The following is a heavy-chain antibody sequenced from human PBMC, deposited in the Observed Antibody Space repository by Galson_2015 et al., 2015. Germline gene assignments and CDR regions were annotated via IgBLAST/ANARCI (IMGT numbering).Heavy chain of an antibody. CDR1: GYSFTNYW. V-gene: IGHV5-51*01. CDR2: IYPGDSDT. D-gene: IGHD1-26*01. J-gene: IGHJ4*02. CDR3: VRLANSGSVKSPFDY. Sequence: SGAEVKKPGESLKISCGYSFTNYWIGWVRQMPGKGLECMGIIYPGDSDTRYSPSFQGQVTISADKSISTAYLQWSSLKASDTAMYYCVRLANSGSVKSPFDYWGQGTLVTVSS.